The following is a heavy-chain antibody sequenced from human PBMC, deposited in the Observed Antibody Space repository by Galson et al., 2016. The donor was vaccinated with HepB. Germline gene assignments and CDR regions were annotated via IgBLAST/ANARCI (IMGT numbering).Heavy chain of an antibody. J-gene: IGHJ4*02. D-gene: IGHD6-13*01. V-gene: IGHV3-64D*06. CDR1: GFSFSSFA. CDR2: IGANGVNT. CDR3: VKPDIAAAPRPDVFDS. Sequence: SLRLSCAASGFSFSSFALHWVRQSPGRGLEYVSAIGANGVNTFYADSVKGRFTISRDNSKNTLYLQMNSLRAEDTALYYCVKPDIAAAPRPDVFDSWGQGTLVTVS.